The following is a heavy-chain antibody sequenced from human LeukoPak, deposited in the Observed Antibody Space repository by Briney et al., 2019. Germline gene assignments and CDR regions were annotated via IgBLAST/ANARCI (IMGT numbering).Heavy chain of an antibody. Sequence: GRSLRLSCAASGFTFDDYAMFWVRQAPGKGLEWVSGISWNSKNIGYAASVKGRFTISRDNAKNSLYLQMNSLRAEDTAFDYCAEGNRDSSGFYYYYGMDVWGQGTTVTVSS. V-gene: IGHV3-9*01. CDR3: AEGNRDSSGFYYYYGMDV. CDR2: ISWNSKNI. D-gene: IGHD3-22*01. J-gene: IGHJ6*02. CDR1: GFTFDDYA.